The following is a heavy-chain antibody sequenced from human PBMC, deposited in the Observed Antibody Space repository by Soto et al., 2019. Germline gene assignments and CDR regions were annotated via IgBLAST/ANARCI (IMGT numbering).Heavy chain of an antibody. J-gene: IGHJ6*02. D-gene: IGHD1-26*01. V-gene: IGHV1-46*01. CDR3: ASVGATGFSYYYGMDV. CDR2: INPSGGST. CDR1: GYTFTSYY. Sequence: GASVKVSCKASGYTFTSYYMHWVRQAPGQGLEWMGIINPSGGSTSYAQKFQGRVTMTGDTSTSTVYMELSSLRSEDTAVYYCASVGATGFSYYYGMDVWGQGTTVTVS.